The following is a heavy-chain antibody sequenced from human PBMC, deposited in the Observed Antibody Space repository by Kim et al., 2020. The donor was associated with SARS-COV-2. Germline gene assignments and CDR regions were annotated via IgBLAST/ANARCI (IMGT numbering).Heavy chain of an antibody. V-gene: IGHV4-34*01. Sequence: SETLSLTCAVYGGSFSGYYWSWIRQPPGKGLEWIGEINHSGSTNYNPSLKSRVTISVDTSKNQFSLKLSSVTAADTAVYYCASGYYGSGTLVGSAFDIWGQGTMVTVSS. CDR3: ASGYYGSGTLVGSAFDI. D-gene: IGHD3-10*01. J-gene: IGHJ3*02. CDR2: INHSGST. CDR1: GGSFSGYY.